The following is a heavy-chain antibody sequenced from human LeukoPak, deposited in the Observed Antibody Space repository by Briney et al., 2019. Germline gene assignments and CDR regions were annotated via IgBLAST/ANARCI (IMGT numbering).Heavy chain of an antibody. Sequence: ASVKVSCKASGYTFTSYDISWVRQAPGQGLEWMGWISAYNGNTNYAQKLQGRVTMTRNTSISTAYMGLSSLRSEDTAVYYCARGRDRLWFGELLLNYWGQGTLVTVSS. D-gene: IGHD3-10*01. CDR2: ISAYNGNT. CDR3: ARGRDRLWFGELLLNY. J-gene: IGHJ4*02. V-gene: IGHV1-18*01. CDR1: GYTFTSYD.